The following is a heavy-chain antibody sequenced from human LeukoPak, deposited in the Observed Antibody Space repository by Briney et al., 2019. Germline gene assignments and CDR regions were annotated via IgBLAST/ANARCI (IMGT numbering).Heavy chain of an antibody. V-gene: IGHV3-74*03. CDR2: ISPDGSSA. CDR1: GFSFSSYW. J-gene: IGHJ4*02. Sequence: PGGSLRLSCAASGFSFSSYWMHWVRQAPGKGLVWVARISPDGSSALSADSVRGRFTISRDNADNTLYLQLNSLRAEDTAVYYCARVSFCPPCHFDYWGQGTLVTVSS. CDR3: ARVSFCPPCHFDY. D-gene: IGHD2/OR15-2a*01.